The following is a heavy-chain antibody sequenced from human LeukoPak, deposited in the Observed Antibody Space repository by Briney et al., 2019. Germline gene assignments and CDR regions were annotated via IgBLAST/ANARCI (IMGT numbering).Heavy chain of an antibody. V-gene: IGHV3-73*01. CDR3: TRHVPDYDSSGYYYYYMDV. CDR2: IRSXXXSYAT. J-gene: IGHJ6*03. Sequence: GGSLTLSCAASGFTFSGSAMHWVRQASGKXLXXXGRIRSXXXSYATASAASVKGRFTISRDDSKNTAYLQMNSLKTEDTAVYYCTRHVPDYDSSGYYYYYMDVWGKGTTVTVSS. D-gene: IGHD3-22*01. CDR1: GFTFSGSA.